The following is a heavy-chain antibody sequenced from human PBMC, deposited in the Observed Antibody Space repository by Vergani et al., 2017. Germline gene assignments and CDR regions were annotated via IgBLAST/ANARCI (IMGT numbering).Heavy chain of an antibody. Sequence: EVQLVESGGGLVQPGGSLRLSCAASGFTFSSYWMSWVRQAPGKGLEWVANIKQDGSEKYYVDSVKGRFTISRDNAKNSLYLQMNSLRAEDTAVYYCARVPLLWFGELLVYYYYMDVWGKGTTVTVSS. V-gene: IGHV3-7*01. D-gene: IGHD3-10*01. CDR3: ARVPLLWFGELLVYYYYMDV. J-gene: IGHJ6*03. CDR2: IKQDGSEK. CDR1: GFTFSSYW.